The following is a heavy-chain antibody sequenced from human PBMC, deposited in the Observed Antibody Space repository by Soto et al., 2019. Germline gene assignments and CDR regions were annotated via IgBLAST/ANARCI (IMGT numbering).Heavy chain of an antibody. CDR3: ARLRFVRGVARNIDY. J-gene: IGHJ4*02. Sequence: GASVKVSCKASGYTFTSYAMHWVRQAPGQRLEWMGWINAGNGNTKYSQKFQGRVTITGDTSASTAYMELSSLRSEDTAVYHCARLRFVRGVARNIDYWGQGTLVTVSS. D-gene: IGHD3-10*01. CDR1: GYTFTSYA. CDR2: INAGNGNT. V-gene: IGHV1-3*01.